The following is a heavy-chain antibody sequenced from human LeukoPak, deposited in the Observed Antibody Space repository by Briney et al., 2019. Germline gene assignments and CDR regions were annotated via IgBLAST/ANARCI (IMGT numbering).Heavy chain of an antibody. J-gene: IGHJ5*02. Sequence: PGGSLRLSCAGSGFTLADYGMHWVRHVPGKGLERVSGLSSDSNHIDYAHSVKGRSTISRVNANNYLYLQMNSLRPEDTGLYYCVRSRVRGDPFDPWGQGTLVTVSS. CDR1: GFTLADYG. D-gene: IGHD3-10*01. V-gene: IGHV3-9*01. CDR2: LSSDSNHI. CDR3: VRSRVRGDPFDP.